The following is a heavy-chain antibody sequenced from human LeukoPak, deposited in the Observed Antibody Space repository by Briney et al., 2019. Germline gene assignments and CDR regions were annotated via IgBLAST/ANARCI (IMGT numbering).Heavy chain of an antibody. J-gene: IGHJ4*02. D-gene: IGHD1-26*01. CDR2: IYYTGSS. Sequence: SETLSLTCTVSGDSVNNTSSYWGWIRQPPEKGLEWIASIYYTGSSYYNPSLKSRVSISVDTSKNQFSLKLSSVTAADTAVYYCARQIVGETYFDYWGQGALVTVSS. V-gene: IGHV4-39*01. CDR3: ARQIVGETYFDY. CDR1: GDSVNNTSSY.